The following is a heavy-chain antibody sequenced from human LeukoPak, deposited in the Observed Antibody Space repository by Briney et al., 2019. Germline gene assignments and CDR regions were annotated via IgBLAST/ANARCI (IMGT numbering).Heavy chain of an antibody. CDR1: GDSISTYY. Sequence: PSETLSLTCTVSGDSISTYYWSWIQQPAGKGLEWIGRIYTSGSTNYNPSLKSRVTMSVDTSKNQFSLKLSSVTAADTAVYRCARDRGSYLQPTDYWGQGTLVTVSS. V-gene: IGHV4-4*07. D-gene: IGHD1-26*01. CDR3: ARDRGSYLQPTDY. J-gene: IGHJ4*02. CDR2: IYTSGST.